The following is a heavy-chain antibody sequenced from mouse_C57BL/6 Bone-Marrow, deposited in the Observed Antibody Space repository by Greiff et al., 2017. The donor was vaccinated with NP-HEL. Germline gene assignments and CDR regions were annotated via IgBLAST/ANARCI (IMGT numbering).Heavy chain of an antibody. CDR1: GFNIKDDY. V-gene: IGHV14-4*01. D-gene: IGHD1-1*01. J-gene: IGHJ2*01. Sequence: VQLQQSGAELVRPGASVKLSCTASGFNIKDDYMHWVKPRPEQGLEWIGWIDPENGDTEYASKFQGKATITADTSSNTAYLQLSSLTSEDTAVYYCAYYYGSSYVWGQGTTLTVSS. CDR2: IDPENGDT. CDR3: AYYYGSSYV.